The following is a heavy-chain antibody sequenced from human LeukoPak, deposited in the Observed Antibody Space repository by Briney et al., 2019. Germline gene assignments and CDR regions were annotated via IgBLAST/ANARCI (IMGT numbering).Heavy chain of an antibody. Sequence: SETLSLTCTVSGGSISSYYWSWIRQPPGKGLEWIGYIYYSGSTNYNPSLKTRVTISVHTSKNQFSLKLSSVTAADTAVYYCARAVTHPFDYWGQGTLVTVSS. J-gene: IGHJ4*02. CDR3: ARAVTHPFDY. CDR2: IYYSGST. V-gene: IGHV4-59*01. CDR1: GGSISSYY. D-gene: IGHD4-17*01.